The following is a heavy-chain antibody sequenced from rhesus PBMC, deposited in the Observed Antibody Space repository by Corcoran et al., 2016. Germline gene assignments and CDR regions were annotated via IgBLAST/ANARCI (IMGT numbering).Heavy chain of an antibody. V-gene: IGHV4-122*02. D-gene: IGHD6-43*01. CDR3: ARDSPYSSSYFALSLDV. CDR1: GYSISSGYY. CDR2: MTDSGSP. J-gene: IGHJ5-2*02. Sequence: QVQLQESGPGLVKPSETLSLTCAVSGYSISSGYYWSWIRQLPGKGLEWIGYMTDSGSPRYNQTPKSRVTISRDTSKKQCSRKLSAVTAADTAVYYCARDSPYSSSYFALSLDVWGRGVLVTVSS.